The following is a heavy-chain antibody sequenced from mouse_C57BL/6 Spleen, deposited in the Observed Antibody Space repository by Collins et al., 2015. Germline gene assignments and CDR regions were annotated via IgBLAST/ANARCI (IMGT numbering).Heavy chain of an antibody. D-gene: IGHD2-1*01. CDR1: GYSFTSYY. J-gene: IGHJ4*01. V-gene: IGHV1-66*01. Sequence: KISCKASGYSFTSYYIHWVKQRPGQGLEWIGWIFPGSGNTKYNEKFKGKATLTADTSSSTAYMQLSSLTSEDSAVYFCARDGNSYAMDYWGQGTSVTVSS. CDR2: IFPGSGNT. CDR3: ARDGNSYAMDY.